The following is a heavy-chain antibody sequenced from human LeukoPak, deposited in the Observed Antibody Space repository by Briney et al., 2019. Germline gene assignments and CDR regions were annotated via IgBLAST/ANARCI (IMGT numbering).Heavy chain of an antibody. V-gene: IGHV3-23*01. CDR2: ISGSGGST. CDR1: GFTFSNYV. CDR3: AKRFVVVATLSS. J-gene: IGHJ5*02. Sequence: PGGSLRLSCAASGFTFSNYVMSWVRQAPGKGLEWVSAISGSGGSTYYADSVKGRFTISRDNSKNTMYLQMNSLRAEDTAVYHCAKRFVVVATLSSWGQGTLVTVSS. D-gene: IGHD1-26*01.